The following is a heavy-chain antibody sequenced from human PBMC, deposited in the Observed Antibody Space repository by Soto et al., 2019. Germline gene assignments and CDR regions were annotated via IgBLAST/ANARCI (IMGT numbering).Heavy chain of an antibody. J-gene: IGHJ4*02. Sequence: PSETLSLTCTVSGGSIGDFYWSWIRQPPGKGLEWIGYIYYSGSTNYNPSLKSRVTISVDTSKNQFSLNLRSMSPADTAVYYCARVGGLAARTFDYWGPGTLVTASS. CDR1: GGSIGDFY. CDR3: ARVGGLAARTFDY. V-gene: IGHV4-59*01. CDR2: IYYSGST. D-gene: IGHD6-6*01.